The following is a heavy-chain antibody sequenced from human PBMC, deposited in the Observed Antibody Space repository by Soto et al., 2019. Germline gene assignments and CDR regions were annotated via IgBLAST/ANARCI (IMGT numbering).Heavy chain of an antibody. CDR2: ISSSGYI. Sequence: GXLRLSCAASGFNFNIYTINWVRQAPGKRLEWLSSISSSGYIFSTDSVRGRFTISRDNAKNSVYLQINSLRAEDTAVYFCARDCSGGSCYYGMDVWGQGTTVTVSS. D-gene: IGHD2-15*01. CDR1: GFNFNIYT. J-gene: IGHJ6*02. CDR3: ARDCSGGSCYYGMDV. V-gene: IGHV3-21*01.